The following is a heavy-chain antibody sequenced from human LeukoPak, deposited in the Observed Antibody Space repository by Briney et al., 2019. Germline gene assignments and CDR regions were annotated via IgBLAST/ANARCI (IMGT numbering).Heavy chain of an antibody. D-gene: IGHD6-19*01. Sequence: GGSLRLPCAASGFIFSSSALSWVRQAPGKGLEWVSALTNSGGSTYYADSVRGRFTISRDNSKNTLYLQMNSLRAEDTAVYYCAKDLSSGWYMNYFDSWGQGTLVTVSS. CDR2: LTNSGGST. J-gene: IGHJ4*02. CDR1: GFIFSSSA. CDR3: AKDLSSGWYMNYFDS. V-gene: IGHV3-23*01.